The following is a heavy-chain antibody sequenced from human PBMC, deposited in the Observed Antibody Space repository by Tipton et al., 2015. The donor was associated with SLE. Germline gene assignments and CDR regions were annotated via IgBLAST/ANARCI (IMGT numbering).Heavy chain of an antibody. CDR2: ISYDGSNK. CDR1: GASFSGYY. Sequence: LSLTCTVYGASFSGYYWNWIRQAPGKGLEWVAVISYDGSNKYYADSVKGRFTISRDNSKNTLYLQMNSLRAEDTAVYYCAKLGAYDSSGQTDYWGQGTLVTVSS. CDR3: AKLGAYDSSGQTDY. J-gene: IGHJ4*02. V-gene: IGHV3-30*18. D-gene: IGHD3-22*01.